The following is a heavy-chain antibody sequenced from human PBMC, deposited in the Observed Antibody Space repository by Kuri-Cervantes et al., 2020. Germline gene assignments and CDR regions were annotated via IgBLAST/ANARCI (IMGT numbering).Heavy chain of an antibody. J-gene: IGHJ4*02. CDR2: IYSGGST. Sequence: GESLKISCAASGFTFSSYWMSWVRQAPGKGLEWVSVIYSGGSTYYADSVKGRFTISRDNSKNTLYLQMNSLRAEDTAVYYCGIGGEFDYWGQGTLVTVSS. V-gene: IGHV3-53*01. CDR3: GIGGEFDY. D-gene: IGHD3-16*01. CDR1: GFTFSSYW.